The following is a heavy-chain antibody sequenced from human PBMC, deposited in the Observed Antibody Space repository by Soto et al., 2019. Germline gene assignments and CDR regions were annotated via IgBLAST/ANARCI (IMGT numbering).Heavy chain of an antibody. CDR2: ISAYNGNT. D-gene: IGHD3-9*01. CDR1: GYTFTSYG. J-gene: IGHJ6*02. V-gene: IGHV1-18*04. Sequence: ASVKVSCKASGYTFTSYGISWVRQAPGQGLEWMGWISAYNGNTNYAQKLQGRVTMTTDTSTSTAYMELRSLRSDDTAVYYCARDGDGRYFDWLGYYYGMDVWGQGTTVTVSS. CDR3: ARDGDGRYFDWLGYYYGMDV.